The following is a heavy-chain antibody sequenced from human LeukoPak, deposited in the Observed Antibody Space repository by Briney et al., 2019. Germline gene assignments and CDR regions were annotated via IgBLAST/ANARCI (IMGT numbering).Heavy chain of an antibody. J-gene: IGHJ5*02. CDR2: IDPSDSYT. CDR3: ARRYGSGSSNWFDP. Sequence: LGESLKISCKGSGYSFTSYWIRWVRQMPGKGLEWMGRIDPSDSYTNYSPSFQGHVTISADKSISTAYLQWSSLKTSDTAMYYCARRYGSGSSNWFDPWGQGTLVTVSS. V-gene: IGHV5-10-1*01. CDR1: GYSFTSYW. D-gene: IGHD3-10*01.